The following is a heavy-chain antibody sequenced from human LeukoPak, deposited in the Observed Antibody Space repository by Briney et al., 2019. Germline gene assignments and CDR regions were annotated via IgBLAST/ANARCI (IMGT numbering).Heavy chain of an antibody. CDR3: ARDGSGITGTGLDY. V-gene: IGHV3-21*01. Sequence: PGESLRLSCAASGFTFSSYMMTWVRQAPGKGLEWVSSISSSSYIYYADSVKGRFTISRDNAKNSLYLQMNSLRAEDTAVYYCARDGSGITGTGLDYWGQGTLVTVSS. D-gene: IGHD1/OR15-1a*01. CDR2: ISSSSYI. J-gene: IGHJ4*02. CDR1: GFTFSSYM.